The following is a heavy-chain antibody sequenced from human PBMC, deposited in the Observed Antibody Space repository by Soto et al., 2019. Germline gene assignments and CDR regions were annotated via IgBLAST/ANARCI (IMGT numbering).Heavy chain of an antibody. D-gene: IGHD2-2*01. CDR1: GYTFTSYD. J-gene: IGHJ3*02. V-gene: IGHV1-8*01. CDR3: ARGRGYCISTSCYANAFDI. Sequence: GASVKVSCKASGYTFTSYDINWVRQATGQGLEWMGWMNPNSGNTGYAQKFQGRVTMTRNTSISTAYMELSSLRSEDTAVYYCARGRGYCISTSCYANAFDIWGQGTMVTVSS. CDR2: MNPNSGNT.